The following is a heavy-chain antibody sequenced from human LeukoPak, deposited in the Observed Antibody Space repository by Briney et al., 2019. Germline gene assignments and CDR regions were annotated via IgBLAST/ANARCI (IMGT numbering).Heavy chain of an antibody. CDR3: ARRGPAAAFDY. CDR2: TIPIFGSA. CDR1: GGTLSSYA. D-gene: IGHD6-13*01. J-gene: IGHJ4*02. V-gene: IGHV1-69*01. Sequence: GASVKVSCKVFGGTLSSYAFSWVRQAPGQGLEWLGGTIPIFGSATYAQKFQDRITVTVDESTKTAYMDLSSLSSEDTAVYYCARRGPAAAFDYWGQGTLVTVSS.